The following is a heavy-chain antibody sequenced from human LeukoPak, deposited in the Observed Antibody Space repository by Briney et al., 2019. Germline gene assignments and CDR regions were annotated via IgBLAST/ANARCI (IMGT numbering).Heavy chain of an antibody. V-gene: IGHV3-69-1*01. J-gene: IGHJ4*02. CDR1: GFTFSDYY. Sequence: GGSLRLSCAASGFTFSDYYMSWVRQAPGRGLEWVAFVSDGSTPTYYADSVRGRFTISRDNAENSLYLQMNSLRAEDTAVYYCARNKRATQYYFDYWGQGTLVTVSS. CDR2: VSDGSTPT. CDR3: ARNKRATQYYFDY.